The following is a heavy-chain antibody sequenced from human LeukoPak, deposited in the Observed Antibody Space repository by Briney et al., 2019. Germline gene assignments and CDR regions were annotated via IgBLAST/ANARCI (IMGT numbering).Heavy chain of an antibody. CDR2: INSDGSST. Sequence: PGESLRLSCAASGFTFSSYWMHWVRQAPGKGLVWVSRINSDGSSTSYADSVKGRFTISRDNAKNTLYLQMNSLRAEDTAVYYCARALAVAGTGGFGPWGQGTLVTVSS. V-gene: IGHV3-74*01. CDR3: ARALAVAGTGGFGP. J-gene: IGHJ5*02. CDR1: GFTFSSYW. D-gene: IGHD6-19*01.